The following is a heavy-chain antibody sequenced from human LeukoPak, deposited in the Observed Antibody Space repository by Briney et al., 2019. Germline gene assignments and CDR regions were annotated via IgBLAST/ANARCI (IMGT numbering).Heavy chain of an antibody. V-gene: IGHV3-49*04. CDR3: TRDRPYCTTTRCYAWRADN. CDR1: GFTFADYA. J-gene: IGHJ4*02. CDR2: IKSNSYGGTT. D-gene: IGHD2-2*01. Sequence: GRSLRLSCTASGFTFADYALSWVRQPPGKGLEWVAFIKSNSYGGTTQYAASVKGRFTISRDDSNSIAYLQMSSLNTEDTAVYYCTRDRPYCTTTRCYAWRADNWGQGTLVAVSS.